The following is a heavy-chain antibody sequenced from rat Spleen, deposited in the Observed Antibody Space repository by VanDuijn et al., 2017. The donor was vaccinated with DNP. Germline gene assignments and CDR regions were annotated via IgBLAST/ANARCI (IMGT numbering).Heavy chain of an antibody. CDR2: ISYSGRT. CDR1: GYSITSDY. Sequence: EVQLQESGPGLVKPSQSLSLTCSVTGYSITSDYWGWIRKFPGNKMAWIGHISYSGRTTYNPSLKSRISITRDTSKNQFFLQLNSVTTEDTATYYCARVNNNLYYGLDAWGQGTSVTVSS. CDR3: ARVNNNLYYGLDA. V-gene: IGHV3-1*01. D-gene: IGHD1-10*01. J-gene: IGHJ4*01.